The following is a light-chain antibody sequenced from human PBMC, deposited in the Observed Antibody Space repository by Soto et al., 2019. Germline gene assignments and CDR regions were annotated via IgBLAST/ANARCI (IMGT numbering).Light chain of an antibody. CDR2: YDS. J-gene: IGLJ1*01. CDR3: QVWDSSSNSYV. V-gene: IGLV3-21*04. CDR1: NIESKS. Sequence: SYELTQPPSVSVAPGKTATITCGGNNIESKSVHWYQQKPGQAPVLVIFYDSDRPSGIPERFSGSNSGNTATLTISRVEAGDEADYYCQVWDSSSNSYVFGTGTKLTVL.